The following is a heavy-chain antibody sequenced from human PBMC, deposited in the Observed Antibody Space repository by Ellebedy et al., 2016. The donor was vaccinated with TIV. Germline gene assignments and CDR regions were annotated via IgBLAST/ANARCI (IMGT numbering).Heavy chain of an antibody. V-gene: IGHV1-18*04. CDR2: ISAYNGNT. CDR3: ARDTPYYDSSGYYDY. Sequence: ASVKVSCKASGYTFTNYGISWVRQAPGQGLEWMGWISAYNGNTNYAQKLQGRVPMTTDTSTSTAYMELRSLRSDDTAVYYCARDTPYYDSSGYYDYWGQGTLVTVSS. CDR1: GYTFTNYG. J-gene: IGHJ4*02. D-gene: IGHD3-22*01.